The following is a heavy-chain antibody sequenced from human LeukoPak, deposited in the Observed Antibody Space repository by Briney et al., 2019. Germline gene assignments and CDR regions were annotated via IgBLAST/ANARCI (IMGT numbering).Heavy chain of an antibody. D-gene: IGHD3-16*01. V-gene: IGHV3-20*04. CDR2: ITWNGNTA. CDR1: GFTFDDYG. J-gene: IGHJ4*02. CDR3: ARGGSFNNY. Sequence: SGGSLRLSCAASGFTFDDYGMTWVRQAPGKGLEWVSGITWNGNTAGYADSVKGRFTISRDNAKNSLYLQMNSLRAEDTAFYYCARGGSFNNYWGQGTLVTVSA.